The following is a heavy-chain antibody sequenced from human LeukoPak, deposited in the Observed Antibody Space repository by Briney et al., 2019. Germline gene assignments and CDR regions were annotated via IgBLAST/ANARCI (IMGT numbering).Heavy chain of an antibody. D-gene: IGHD3-22*01. V-gene: IGHV1-69*13. Sequence: GASVKVSCKASGGTFSSYAISWVRQAPGQGLEWMGGIIPIFGTANYAQKFQGRVTITADESTSTAYMELSSLRSEDTAVYYCARGDYYDQKGAPDYWGLGTLVTVSS. CDR3: ARGDYYDQKGAPDY. CDR1: GGTFSSYA. CDR2: IIPIFGTA. J-gene: IGHJ4*02.